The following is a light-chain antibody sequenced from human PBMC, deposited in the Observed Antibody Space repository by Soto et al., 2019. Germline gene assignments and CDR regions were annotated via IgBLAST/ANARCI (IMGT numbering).Light chain of an antibody. J-gene: IGKJ5*01. CDR1: QSFSTY. CDR2: DAS. Sequence: EIVLTQSPATLSLSPGERVTLSCRASQSFSTYLAWYQQKPGQAPRLLIYDASKRATGIPARFSGRGSGTEFTLTFSSPEPEDFAVYYCQQRSNWPPVFTFGQGTRLEIK. V-gene: IGKV3-11*01. CDR3: QQRSNWPPVFT.